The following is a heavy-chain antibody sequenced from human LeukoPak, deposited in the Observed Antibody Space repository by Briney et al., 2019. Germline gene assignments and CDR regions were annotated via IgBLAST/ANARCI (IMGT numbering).Heavy chain of an antibody. J-gene: IGHJ4*02. CDR1: GGSISSYY. D-gene: IGHD3-22*01. Sequence: SETLSLTCTVSGGSISSYYWSWIRQPPGKGLEWIGYIYCSGSTNYNPSLKSRVTISVDTSKNQFSLKLSSVTAADTAVYYCARGGKYYYDSSGPMNYWGQGTLVTVSS. V-gene: IGHV4-59*01. CDR3: ARGGKYYYDSSGPMNY. CDR2: IYCSGST.